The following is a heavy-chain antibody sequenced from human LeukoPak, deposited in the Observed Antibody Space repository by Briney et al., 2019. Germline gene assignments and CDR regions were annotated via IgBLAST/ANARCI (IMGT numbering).Heavy chain of an antibody. J-gene: IGHJ4*02. Sequence: GGSLRLSCVVSGFTFTSSWMSWARQAPGKGLDWVANIKQDGSEKHYVDSVKGRFTVSRGNAKNSLYLEMNSLRAEVTGVYYCVTYASMGYWGQGTLVTVSS. CDR2: IKQDGSEK. V-gene: IGHV3-7*02. D-gene: IGHD2-8*01. CDR3: VTYASMGY. CDR1: GFTFTSSW.